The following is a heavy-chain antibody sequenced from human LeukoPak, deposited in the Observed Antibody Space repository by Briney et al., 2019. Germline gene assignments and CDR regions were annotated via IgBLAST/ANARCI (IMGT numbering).Heavy chain of an antibody. CDR1: GGSISSGGYY. V-gene: IGHV4-31*03. Sequence: PSETLFLTCTVSGGSISSGGYYWSWIRQHPGKGLEWIGYIYYSGSTYYNPSLKSRVTISVDTSKNQFSLKLSSVTAADTAVYYCARESGGDYRQFDYWGQGTLVTVSS. CDR3: ARESGGDYRQFDY. CDR2: IYYSGST. D-gene: IGHD4-17*01. J-gene: IGHJ4*02.